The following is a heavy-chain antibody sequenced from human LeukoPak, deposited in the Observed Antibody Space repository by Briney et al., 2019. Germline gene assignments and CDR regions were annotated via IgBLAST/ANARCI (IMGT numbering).Heavy chain of an antibody. V-gene: IGHV4-30-2*01. D-gene: IGHD3-22*01. CDR2: IYHSGST. Sequence: SETLSLTCTVSGGSISSGGYYWSWIRQPPGKGLEWIGYIYHSGSTYYNPSLKSRVTISVDRSKNQFSLKLSSVTAADTAVYYCARVAIPYDISPYYDGYMDVWGKGTTVTVSS. J-gene: IGHJ6*03. CDR3: ARVAIPYDISPYYDGYMDV. CDR1: GGSISSGGYY.